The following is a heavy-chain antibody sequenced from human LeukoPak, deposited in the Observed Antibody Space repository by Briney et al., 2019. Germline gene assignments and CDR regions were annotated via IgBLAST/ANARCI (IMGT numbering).Heavy chain of an antibody. CDR2: IKQDGSEK. V-gene: IGHV3-7*01. J-gene: IGHJ4*02. Sequence: QPGGSLRLSCAVSGITLSNYGMSWVRQAPGKGLEWVANIKQDGSEKYYVDSVKGRFTISRDNAKNSLYLQMNSLRAEDTAVYYCAKGSRGYTNYYFDYWGQGTLVTVSS. CDR1: GITLSNYG. D-gene: IGHD2-2*02. CDR3: AKGSRGYTNYYFDY.